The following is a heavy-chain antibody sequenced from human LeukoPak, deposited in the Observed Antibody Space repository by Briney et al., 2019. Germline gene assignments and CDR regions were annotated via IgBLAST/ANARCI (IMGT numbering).Heavy chain of an antibody. CDR2: IYYSGST. CDR3: ARDALSRGLSPFDY. D-gene: IGHD3-16*02. CDR1: GGSISSYY. Sequence: SETLSLTCTVSGGSISSYYWSWMRQPPGKGLEWIGYIYYSGSTNYNPSLKSRVTISVDTSKNQFSLKLNSVTAADTAVYYSARDALSRGLSPFDYWGQGTLVTVSS. V-gene: IGHV4-59*12. J-gene: IGHJ4*02.